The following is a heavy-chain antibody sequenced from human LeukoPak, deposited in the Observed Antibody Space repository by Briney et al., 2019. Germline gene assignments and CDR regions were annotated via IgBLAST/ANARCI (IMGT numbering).Heavy chain of an antibody. V-gene: IGHV1-2*06. CDR3: AREPDYVSSLDP. J-gene: IGHJ5*02. Sequence: ASVKVSCKASGYTFTGYYMHWVRQAPGQGLEWMGRMNPNRGGTNYAQKFQGRVTMTRDTSISTAYMELIRLRSDDTAVYYCAREPDYVSSLDPWGQGTLVTVSS. CDR2: MNPNRGGT. CDR1: GYTFTGYY. D-gene: IGHD4-17*01.